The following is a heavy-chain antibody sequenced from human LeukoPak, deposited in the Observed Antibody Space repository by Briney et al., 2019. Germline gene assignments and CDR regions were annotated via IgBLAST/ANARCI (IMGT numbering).Heavy chain of an antibody. CDR2: IYHSGST. J-gene: IGHJ4*02. V-gene: IGHV4-4*02. CDR3: ARVPAPPNYYGSGSYPDY. CDR1: GGSISSSNW. D-gene: IGHD3-10*01. Sequence: SGTLSLTCAVSGGSISSSNWWSWVRQPPGKGLEWIGEIYHSGSTNYNPSLKSRVTISVDKSKNQFSLKLSSVTAADTAVYYCARVPAPPNYYGSGSYPDYWGQGTLVTVSS.